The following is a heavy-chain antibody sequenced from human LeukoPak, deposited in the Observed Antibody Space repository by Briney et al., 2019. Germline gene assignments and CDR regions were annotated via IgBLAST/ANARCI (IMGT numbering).Heavy chain of an antibody. CDR2: ISYDGSNK. J-gene: IGHJ4*02. Sequence: GGSLRLSCAASGFTFSSYGMHWVRQAPGKGLEWVAVISYDGSNKYYADSVKGRFTISRDNSKNTLYLQMNSLRAEDTAVYYCAKDLGLLWFGELSSYFGYWGQGTLVTVSS. D-gene: IGHD3-10*01. CDR3: AKDLGLLWFGELSSYFGY. CDR1: GFTFSSYG. V-gene: IGHV3-30*18.